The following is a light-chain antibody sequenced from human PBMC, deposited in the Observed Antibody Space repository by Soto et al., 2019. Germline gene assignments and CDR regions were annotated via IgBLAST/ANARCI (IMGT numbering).Light chain of an antibody. CDR3: SSYRGARTLVV. V-gene: IGLV2-14*01. J-gene: IGLJ3*02. CDR2: DVT. Sequence: QSVLIQPASVSGSPGQSITISCTGSFSDVGGYNYVSWYQQHPGKAPKLIIYDVTNRPSGVSSRFSGSKSDYTASLTISGPQAEDEAEYYCSSYRGARTLVVFGGGTKLTVL. CDR1: FSDVGGYNY.